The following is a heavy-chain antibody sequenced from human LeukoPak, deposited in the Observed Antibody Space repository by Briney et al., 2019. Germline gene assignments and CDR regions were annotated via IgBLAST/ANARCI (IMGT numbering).Heavy chain of an antibody. Sequence: SETLSLTCTVYGGSFSGYYWSWIRQPPGKGLEWIGEINHSGSTNYNPSLKSRVTISVDTSKNQFSLKLSSVTAADTAVYYCARGGGKTGYYFDYWGQGTLVTVSS. J-gene: IGHJ4*02. CDR3: ARGGGKTGYYFDY. V-gene: IGHV4-34*01. CDR1: GGSFSGYY. D-gene: IGHD1-14*01. CDR2: INHSGST.